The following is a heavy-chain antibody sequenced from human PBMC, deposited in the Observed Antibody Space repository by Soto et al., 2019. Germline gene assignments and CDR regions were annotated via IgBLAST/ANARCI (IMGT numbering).Heavy chain of an antibody. D-gene: IGHD1-26*01. CDR1: GYTFTTYA. J-gene: IGHJ6*02. V-gene: IGHV1-3*01. Sequence: QVQLVQSGAEGKKPGASAKVSCKASGYTFTTYALHWVRQAPGQRPEWMGWINPASGHTKYSKKFQDRVTITRDTSASTGYMELSSLRSEDTAVYYCGRSVVGATGEILYNAMDVWGQGTTVTVSS. CDR3: GRSVVGATGEILYNAMDV. CDR2: INPASGHT.